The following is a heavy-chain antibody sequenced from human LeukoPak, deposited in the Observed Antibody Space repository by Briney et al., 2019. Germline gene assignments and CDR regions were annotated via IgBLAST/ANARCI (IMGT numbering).Heavy chain of an antibody. CDR1: GFTVSRNY. V-gene: IGHV3-53*01. D-gene: IGHD5-12*01. CDR2: IYSGGST. Sequence: GGSLRLSCAASGFTVSRNYMSWVRQAPGKGLEWVSVIYSGGSTYYADSVKGRFTISRDNAKNSLYLQMNSLRAEDTAVYYCARDPYEDFDYWGQGTLVTVSS. J-gene: IGHJ4*02. CDR3: ARDPYEDFDY.